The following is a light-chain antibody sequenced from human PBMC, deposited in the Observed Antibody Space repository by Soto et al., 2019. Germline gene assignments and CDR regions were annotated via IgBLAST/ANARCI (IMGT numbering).Light chain of an antibody. V-gene: IGKV1-5*03. J-gene: IGKJ4*02. CDR2: KAA. CDR3: QQYNSYPLT. Sequence: DIQMTQSPSTLSVSEGDRVTLTCRARQGISSWLAWYQQKPGEAPNLLIYKAASLQSGVPSRISGSRSWTEVTITIISRQPDDCVAYYCQQYNSYPLTFGGGTKVDIK. CDR1: QGISSW.